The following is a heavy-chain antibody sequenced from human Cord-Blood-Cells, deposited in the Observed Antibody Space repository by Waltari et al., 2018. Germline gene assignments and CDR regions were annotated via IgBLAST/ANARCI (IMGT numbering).Heavy chain of an antibody. CDR2: MNPNSGNT. CDR3: ARQQELRWSSGPNYYYGMDV. D-gene: IGHD6-19*01. V-gene: IGHV1-8*01. J-gene: IGHJ6*02. CDR1: GYTFTSYD. Sequence: QVQLVQSGAEVKKPGASVKVSCKASGYTFTSYDIKWVRQATGQGLEWMGWMNPNSGNTGYAQKFQGRVTMTRNTSISTAYMELSSLRSEDTAVYYCARQQELRWSSGPNYYYGMDVWGQGTTVTVSS.